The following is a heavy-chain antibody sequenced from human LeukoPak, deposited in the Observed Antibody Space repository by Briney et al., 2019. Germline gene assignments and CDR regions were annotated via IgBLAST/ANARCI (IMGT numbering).Heavy chain of an antibody. CDR2: IYYSGTT. J-gene: IGHJ4*02. V-gene: IGHV4-39*01. CDR3: ARVPQRSIAVAGTSPFVDY. CDR1: GDSISSSSHY. D-gene: IGHD6-19*01. Sequence: SETLSLTCLVSGDSISSSSHYWGWIRQPPGKGLEWIGNIYYSGTTYYNPSLKSRVIIFVDTSKNQFSLKLSFVTAADTAVYYCARVPQRSIAVAGTSPFVDYWGQGTLVTVSS.